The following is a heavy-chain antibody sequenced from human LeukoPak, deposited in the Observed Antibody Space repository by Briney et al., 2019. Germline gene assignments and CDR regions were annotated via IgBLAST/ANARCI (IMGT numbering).Heavy chain of an antibody. V-gene: IGHV1-69*06. J-gene: IGHJ3*02. Sequence: SVKVSCKTSAGTFSRYAISWVRQAPGQGLEWMGRITPMSATPSQTQWIQGRVTITADISTNTVYLALSSLRSEDTALYFCAGDPPGTPVGFDIWGQGTMVTVSS. CDR2: ITPMSATP. CDR1: AGTFSRYA. D-gene: IGHD3-10*01. CDR3: AGDPPGTPVGFDI.